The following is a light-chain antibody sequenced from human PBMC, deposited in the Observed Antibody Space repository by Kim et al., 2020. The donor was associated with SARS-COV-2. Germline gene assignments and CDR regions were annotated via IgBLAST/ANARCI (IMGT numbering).Light chain of an antibody. V-gene: IGKV1-5*03. CDR2: KAS. J-gene: IGKJ2*01. CDR1: QSIGYW. CDR3: QQYDSHPNT. Sequence: SASVGSGVTITCQANQSIGYWLAWYQQKPGRAPKALIYKASRSESGVPSRFSGSTSGTEFTLTISSLQPDDFATYFCQQYDSHPNTFGQGTKLEI.